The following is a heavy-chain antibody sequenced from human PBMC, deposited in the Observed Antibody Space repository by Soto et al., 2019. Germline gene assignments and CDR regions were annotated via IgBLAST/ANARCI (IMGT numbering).Heavy chain of an antibody. CDR2: ISGSGGST. D-gene: IGHD2-15*01. V-gene: IGHV3-23*01. CDR1: GFTFSSYA. CDR3: AKACSGGSCFPPRFGY. Sequence: PGGSLRLSCAASGFTFSSYAMSWVRQAPGKGLEWVSAISGSGGSTYYADSVKGRFTISRDNSKNTLYLQMNSLRAEDTAVYYCAKACSGGSCFPPRFGYWGQGTLVTVSS. J-gene: IGHJ4*02.